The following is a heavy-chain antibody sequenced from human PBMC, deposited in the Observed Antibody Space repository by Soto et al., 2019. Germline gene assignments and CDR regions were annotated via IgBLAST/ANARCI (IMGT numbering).Heavy chain of an antibody. CDR2: ISGSGGST. D-gene: IGHD5-12*01. CDR3: ARYKGYPGYRDY. CDR1: GLKFSRYG. Sequence: CGLKFSRYGLSRVHQTPGKGLEWVSAISGSGGSTYYADSVKGRFTTSRDNSKNTLYLQMNSLRAEDTAVYYWARYKGYPGYRDYCGQATLITASS. V-gene: IGHV3-23*01. J-gene: IGHJ4*02.